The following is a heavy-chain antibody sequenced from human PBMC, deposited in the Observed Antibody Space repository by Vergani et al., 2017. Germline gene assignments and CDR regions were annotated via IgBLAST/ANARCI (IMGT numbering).Heavy chain of an antibody. J-gene: IGHJ4*02. CDR3: ARFKWHDIDY. Sequence: QVQLQESGPGLVKPSQTLSLTCTVSGDSMNSDDFYWSWIRQPPGKGLEWFGNIFYSGSTYYNPSLKSSLTRSVALSKNLFSLKLNSVTAADSAVYYCARFKWHDIDYWGQGTLVTVSS. CDR1: GDSMNSDDFY. V-gene: IGHV4-30-4*01. CDR2: IFYSGST. D-gene: IGHD1-20*01.